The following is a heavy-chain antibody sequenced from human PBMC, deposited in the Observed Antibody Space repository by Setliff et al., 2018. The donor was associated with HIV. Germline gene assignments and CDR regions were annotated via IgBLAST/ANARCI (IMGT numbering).Heavy chain of an antibody. CDR1: RYTFSNYD. D-gene: IGHD3-9*01. CDR2: MNPISDHR. V-gene: IGHV1-8*02. Sequence: ASVKVSCKASRYTFSNYDVNWVRQATGQGLEWMAWMNPISDHRGYAQKFQGRLTMTKDTSTSTVYMELSSLKSDGTAVYYCASGCLIGGSGPCRNFEFWGQGTLVTVSS. J-gene: IGHJ4*02. CDR3: ASGCLIGGSGPCRNFEF.